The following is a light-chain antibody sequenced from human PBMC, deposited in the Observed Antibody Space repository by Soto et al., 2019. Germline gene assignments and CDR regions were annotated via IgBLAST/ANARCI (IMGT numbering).Light chain of an antibody. CDR1: QSVGRN. Sequence: EIVLTQSPGTLSLSPGESATLSCRASQSVGRNYLAWFQHKPGQAPRLVIYDASNRATGVPTRFSGSRSGAEFTLTINSLQSEDFAVYYCQPYNNWPLTFGGGTKVDIK. CDR3: QPYNNWPLT. V-gene: IGKV3-15*01. J-gene: IGKJ4*01. CDR2: DAS.